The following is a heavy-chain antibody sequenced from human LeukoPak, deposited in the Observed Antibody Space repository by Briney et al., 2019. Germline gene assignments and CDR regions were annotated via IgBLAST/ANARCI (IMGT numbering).Heavy chain of an antibody. CDR2: IIPIFGTA. J-gene: IGHJ6*02. V-gene: IGHV1-69*13. Sequence: SVKVSCKASGGTFSSYAISWVRQAPGQGLEWMGGIIPIFGTANYAQKFQGRVTITADESTSTAYMELSSLRSEDTAVYYWGRLDDYYYGMEGWGQGTTVTVSS. D-gene: IGHD1-1*01. CDR3: GRLDDYYYGMEG. CDR1: GGTFSSYA.